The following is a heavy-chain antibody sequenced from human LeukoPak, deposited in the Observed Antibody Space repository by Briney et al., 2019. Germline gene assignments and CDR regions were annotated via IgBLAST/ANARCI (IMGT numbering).Heavy chain of an antibody. CDR1: GFTFSSYG. D-gene: IGHD6-19*01. Sequence: GGSLRLSCAASGFTFSSYGIHWVRQAPGKGLEWVAFIRYDGSNKYYTDSVKGRFTISRDNSKNTLYLQMNSLRAEDTAVYYCARVIAVAGTADYWGQGTLVTVSS. CDR3: ARVIAVAGTADY. CDR2: IRYDGSNK. V-gene: IGHV3-30*02. J-gene: IGHJ4*02.